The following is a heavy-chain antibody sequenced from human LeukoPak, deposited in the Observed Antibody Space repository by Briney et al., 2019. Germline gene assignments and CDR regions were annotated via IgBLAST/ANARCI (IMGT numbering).Heavy chain of an antibody. CDR1: GDSLSRSS. V-gene: IGHV4-59*08. Sequence: SETLSLTCTVSGDSLSRSSWSWIRQSPGGGLEWVGYMFYGGTTNHNPSLKGRVTMSMVTSKDQFSLSLSSVTAADTAVYFCVRHWVHDFGGSDWYFDLWGRGTLVTVSS. J-gene: IGHJ2*01. D-gene: IGHD4-23*01. CDR3: VRHWVHDFGGSDWYFDL. CDR2: MFYGGTT.